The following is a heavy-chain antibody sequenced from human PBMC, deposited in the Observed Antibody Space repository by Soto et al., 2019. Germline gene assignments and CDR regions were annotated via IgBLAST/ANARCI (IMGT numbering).Heavy chain of an antibody. CDR1: GGSFSGYY. V-gene: IGHV4-34*01. CDR2: INHSGST. Sequence: QVQLQQWGAGLLKPSETLSLTCAVYGGSFSGYYWSWLRQPPGKGLEWSGEINHSGSTNYNPSLKSRVTISVDTSKYQFALKLSSVTAADTAVYYCARTAGKGAYYYGSGSYFGYWGQGTLVTVSS. CDR3: ARTAGKGAYYYGSGSYFGY. J-gene: IGHJ4*02. D-gene: IGHD3-10*01.